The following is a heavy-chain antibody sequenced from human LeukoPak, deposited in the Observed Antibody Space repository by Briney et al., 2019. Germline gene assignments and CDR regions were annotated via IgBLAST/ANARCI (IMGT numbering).Heavy chain of an antibody. CDR1: GYSFTSYW. CDR2: IDPSDSYT. J-gene: IGHJ4*02. D-gene: IGHD2-2*01. Sequence: GGSLKISCKGSGYSFTSYWISWVRQMPGKGLEWMGRIDPSDSYTNYSPSFQGHVTISADKSISTAYLQWSSLKASDTAMYYCARQNCSSTSCLLDYWGQGTLVTVSS. V-gene: IGHV5-10-1*01. CDR3: ARQNCSSTSCLLDY.